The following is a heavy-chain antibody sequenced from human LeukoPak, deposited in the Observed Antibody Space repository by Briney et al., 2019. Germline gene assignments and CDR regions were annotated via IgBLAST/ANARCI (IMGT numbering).Heavy chain of an antibody. V-gene: IGHV3-7*01. Sequence: PGGSLRLSCTASGFSFSSGWMSWVRQAPGKGLEWVANIKQDRSEKYYVDSVNGRFTISRDNAKNSLYLQMNSLRAEDTAVYYCARGATYYDFWSGYYYYYYMDVWGKGTTVTVSS. J-gene: IGHJ6*03. CDR2: IKQDRSEK. CDR1: GFSFSSGW. D-gene: IGHD3-3*01. CDR3: ARGATYYDFWSGYYYYYYMDV.